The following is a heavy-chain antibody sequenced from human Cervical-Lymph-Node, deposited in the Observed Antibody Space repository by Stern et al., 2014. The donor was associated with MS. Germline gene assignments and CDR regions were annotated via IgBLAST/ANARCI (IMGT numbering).Heavy chain of an antibody. V-gene: IGHV1-18*01. CDR2: INPDNGNR. Sequence: VQLEESGAEVKKPGASVKVSCKASGYTFTSYGISWVRQAPGQGLEWMGLINPDNGNRNYALKLHGRVTRTTASSTSTAYMELRSLRSDDAAVYYCASGLLGSENAFDIWGQGTMVTVSS. CDR3: ASGLLGSENAFDI. J-gene: IGHJ3*02. CDR1: GYTFTSYG. D-gene: IGHD2-15*01.